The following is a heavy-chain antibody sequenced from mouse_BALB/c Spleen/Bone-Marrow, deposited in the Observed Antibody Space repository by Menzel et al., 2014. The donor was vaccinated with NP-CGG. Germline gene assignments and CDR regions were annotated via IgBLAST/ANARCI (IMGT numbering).Heavy chain of an antibody. CDR3: ARLITRGNFDY. V-gene: IGHV5-6-5*01. CDR2: ISSGAST. Sequence: EVQLVESGGGLVKPGGSLKLSCAASGFTFSSYAMSWVRQTPEKRLEWVASISSGASTYYPDSVKGRFTISRDNARNILYLQMSSLRSEDTAMYYCARLITRGNFDYWGQGTTLTVSS. CDR1: GFTFSSYA. J-gene: IGHJ2*01. D-gene: IGHD2-4*01.